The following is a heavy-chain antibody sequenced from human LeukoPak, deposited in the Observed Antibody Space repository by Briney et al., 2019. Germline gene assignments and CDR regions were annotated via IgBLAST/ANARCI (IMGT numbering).Heavy chain of an antibody. Sequence: SETLSLTCTVSGGSISSSSYYWGWIRQPPGKGLEWIGSIYYSGSTYYNPSLKSRVTISVDTSKNQSSLKLSSVTAADTAVYYCAREYGYSYGYGDYWGQGTLVTVSS. CDR3: AREYGYSYGYGDY. J-gene: IGHJ4*02. CDR2: IYYSGST. D-gene: IGHD5-18*01. CDR1: GGSISSSSYY. V-gene: IGHV4-39*07.